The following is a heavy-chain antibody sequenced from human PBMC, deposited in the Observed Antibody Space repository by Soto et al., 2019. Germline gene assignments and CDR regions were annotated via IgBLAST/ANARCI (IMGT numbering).Heavy chain of an antibody. J-gene: IGHJ4*02. Sequence: QVQLQESGPGLVKPSGTLSLTCAVSGDSIGSSNWWSWVRQPPGKGLEWIGEIYQSGSTNYNPSLKSRVNISVDKSKNQFSLMMNSVTAADTAMYYCARRSSGRTDYWGQGTLVTVSS. CDR3: ARRSSGRTDY. CDR1: GDSIGSSNW. V-gene: IGHV4-4*02. CDR2: IYQSGST. D-gene: IGHD6-19*01.